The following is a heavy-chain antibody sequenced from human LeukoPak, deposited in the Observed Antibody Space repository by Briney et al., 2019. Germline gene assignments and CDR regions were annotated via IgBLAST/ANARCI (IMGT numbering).Heavy chain of an antibody. D-gene: IGHD2-21*01. CDR1: GFTFSSFA. V-gene: IGHV3-23*01. J-gene: IGHJ4*02. Sequence: GGSLRLSCAASGFTFSSFAMSWVRQAPGKGLEWVSAISGSGGSTYYADSVKGRFTISRDNSKNTLYLQMNSLRAEDTAVYYCANQLNILPFDYWGQGTLVTVSS. CDR3: ANQLNILPFDY. CDR2: ISGSGGST.